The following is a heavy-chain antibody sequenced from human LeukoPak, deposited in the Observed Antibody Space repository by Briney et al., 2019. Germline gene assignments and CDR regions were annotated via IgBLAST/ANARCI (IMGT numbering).Heavy chain of an antibody. V-gene: IGHV4-59*01. J-gene: IGHJ4*02. D-gene: IGHD1-26*01. CDR2: IYYSGST. CDR1: GGSISSYY. CDR3: ASLVGATAY. Sequence: SETLSLTCTVSGGSISSYYWSWIRQPPGRGLEWIGYIYYSGSTNYNPSLKSRVTISVDTSKNQFSLKLSSVTAADTAVYHCASLVGATAYWGQGTLVTVSS.